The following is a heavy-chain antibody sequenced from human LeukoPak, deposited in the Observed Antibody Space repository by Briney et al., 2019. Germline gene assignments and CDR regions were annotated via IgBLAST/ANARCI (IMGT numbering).Heavy chain of an antibody. D-gene: IGHD1-14*01. CDR3: AKPARTDYADY. J-gene: IGHJ4*02. Sequence: PGGSLRLSCAASGFTVSSNYMSWVRQAPGQGLEWVSSINGIGGSTYYADSVKGRSTISRDNSKNTLYLQMNSLRAEDTAVYYCAKPARTDYADYWGQGTLVTVSS. CDR2: INGIGGST. CDR1: GFTVSSNY. V-gene: IGHV3-23*01.